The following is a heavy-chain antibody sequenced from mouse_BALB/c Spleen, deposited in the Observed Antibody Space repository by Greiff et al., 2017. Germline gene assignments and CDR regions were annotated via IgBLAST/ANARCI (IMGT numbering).Heavy chain of an antibody. Sequence: VQLKQSGAELVKPGASVKLSCTASGFNIKDTYVHWVKQRPEQGLEWIGRIDPANGNTKYDPKFQGKATITADTSSNTAYLQLSSLTSEDTAVYYCARYGYEFAYWGQGTLVTVSA. D-gene: IGHD2-2*01. CDR2: IDPANGNT. J-gene: IGHJ3*01. V-gene: IGHV14-3*02. CDR1: GFNIKDTY. CDR3: ARYGYEFAY.